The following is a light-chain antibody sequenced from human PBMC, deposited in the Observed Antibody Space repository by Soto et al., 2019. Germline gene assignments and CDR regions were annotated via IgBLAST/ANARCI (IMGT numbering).Light chain of an antibody. CDR2: DVS. V-gene: IGLV2-11*01. CDR3: CSYAGSYTPLYV. J-gene: IGLJ1*01. CDR1: SSDVGGYNY. Sequence: QSALTQPRSVSGSPGQSVTISCTGTSSDVGGYNYVSWYLHHPGKAPKLMIYDVSKRPSGVPDRFSGSKSGNTASLTISGLQAEDEADYYCCSYAGSYTPLYVFGTGTKVTVL.